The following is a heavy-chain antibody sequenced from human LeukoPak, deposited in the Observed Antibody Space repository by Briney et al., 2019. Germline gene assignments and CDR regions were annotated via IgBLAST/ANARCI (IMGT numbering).Heavy chain of an antibody. CDR2: IIPIFGTA. D-gene: IGHD1-7*01. V-gene: IGHV1-69*13. CDR3: AREAIRNWNYVSDAFDI. Sequence: GASVKVSCKASGGTFSSYAISWVRQAPGQGLEWMGGIIPIFGTANYAQKFQGRVTITADESTSTAYMELSSLRSEDTAVYYCAREAIRNWNYVSDAFDIWGQGTMVTVSS. CDR1: GGTFSSYA. J-gene: IGHJ3*02.